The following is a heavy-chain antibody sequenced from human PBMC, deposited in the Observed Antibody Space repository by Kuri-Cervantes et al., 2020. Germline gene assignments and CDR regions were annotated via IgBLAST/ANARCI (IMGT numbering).Heavy chain of an antibody. CDR2: IYYSGST. J-gene: IGHJ4*02. CDR1: GGSISSGDYY. D-gene: IGHD5-18*01. V-gene: IGHV4-30-4*01. Sequence: SETLSLTCTVSGGSISSGDYYWSWIRQPPGKGLEWIGYIYYSGSTYYNPSLKSRVTISVDTSKNQFSLELSSVTAADTAVYYCARGPWIQLWLLFDYWGQGTLVTDSS. CDR3: ARGPWIQLWLLFDY.